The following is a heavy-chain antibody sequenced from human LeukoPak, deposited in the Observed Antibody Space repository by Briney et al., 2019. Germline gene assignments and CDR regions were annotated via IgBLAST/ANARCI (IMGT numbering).Heavy chain of an antibody. Sequence: GGSLRLSCAASGFTFDDYAMHWVRQAPGKGLEWVSGISWNSGSIGYADSVKGRFTISRDNAKNSLYLQMNSLRAEDTALYYCAKEGRGYYYDSSGYDHWGQGTLVTVSS. D-gene: IGHD3-22*01. J-gene: IGHJ4*02. V-gene: IGHV3-9*01. CDR1: GFTFDDYA. CDR2: ISWNSGSI. CDR3: AKEGRGYYYDSSGYDH.